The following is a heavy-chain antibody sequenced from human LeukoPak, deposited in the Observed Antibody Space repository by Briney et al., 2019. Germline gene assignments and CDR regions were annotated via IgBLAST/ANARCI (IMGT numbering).Heavy chain of an antibody. CDR2: IYYSGTA. J-gene: IGHJ4*02. Sequence: SETLSLTCTVSGGSISSGIYYWSWVRQPPGKGLEWIGYIYYSGTAYYSPSLKSRVTISVDTSKNQFSLKLSSVTAADTAVYYCARHSDLVWLPRRWAFDYWGQGTLVTVSS. CDR3: ARHSDLVWLPRRWAFDY. D-gene: IGHD5-12*01. CDR1: GGSISSGIYY. V-gene: IGHV4-39*01.